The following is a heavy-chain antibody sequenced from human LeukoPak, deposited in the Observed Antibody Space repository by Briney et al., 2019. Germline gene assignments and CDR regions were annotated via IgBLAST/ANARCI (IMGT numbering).Heavy chain of an antibody. CDR3: ACLDETYYDFWSGYSWDGMDV. CDR1: GGTFSSYA. J-gene: IGHJ6*02. Sequence: ASVKVSCKASGGTFSSYAISWVRQAPGQGLEWMGRIIPILGIANYAQKFQGRVTITADKSTSTAYMELSSLRSEDTAVYYCACLDETYYDFWSGYSWDGMDVWGQGTTVTVPS. CDR2: IIPILGIA. V-gene: IGHV1-69*04. D-gene: IGHD3-3*01.